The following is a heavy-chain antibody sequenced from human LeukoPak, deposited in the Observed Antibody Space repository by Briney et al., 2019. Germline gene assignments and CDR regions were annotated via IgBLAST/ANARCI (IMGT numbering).Heavy chain of an antibody. CDR2: INPNSGGT. D-gene: IGHD1-7*01. Sequence: ASVKVSCKAPGYTFTGYYMHWVRQAPGQGLEWMGWINPNSGGTNYAQKFQGRVTMTRDTSISTAYMELSRLRSDDTAVYYCAREVITGTTVDFDYWGQGTLVTVSS. CDR1: GYTFTGYY. V-gene: IGHV1-2*02. CDR3: AREVITGTTVDFDY. J-gene: IGHJ4*02.